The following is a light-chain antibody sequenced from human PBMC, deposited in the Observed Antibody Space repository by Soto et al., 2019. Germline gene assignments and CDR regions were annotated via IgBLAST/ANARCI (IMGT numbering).Light chain of an antibody. CDR1: RSDVGSYNL. Sequence: SVRTQAASGCGARGQSMTISCSGNRSDVGSYNLVSCYQHHPGKAPKLMIYVVGKRPSGVSSRFSGSKSGNTASLTISGLQAEDEADYSCCSYAGSGTPYVFGTGTKVTV. CDR3: CSYAGSGTPYV. J-gene: IGLJ1*01. CDR2: VVG. V-gene: IGLV2-23*02.